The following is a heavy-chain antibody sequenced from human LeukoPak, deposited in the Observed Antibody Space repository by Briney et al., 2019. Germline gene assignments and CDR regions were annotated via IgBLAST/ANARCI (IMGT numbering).Heavy chain of an antibody. J-gene: IGHJ3*02. Sequence: GGSLRLSCAASGFTFSGSAMHWVRQASGKGLEWVGRIRSKANSYATAYAASVKGRFTISRDDSKNTAYLQMNSLNTEDTAVYYCTRENGVYCSSTSCYDDAFDIWGQGTMVTVSS. V-gene: IGHV3-73*01. CDR3: TRENGVYCSSTSCYDDAFDI. CDR1: GFTFSGSA. CDR2: IRSKANSYAT. D-gene: IGHD2-2*01.